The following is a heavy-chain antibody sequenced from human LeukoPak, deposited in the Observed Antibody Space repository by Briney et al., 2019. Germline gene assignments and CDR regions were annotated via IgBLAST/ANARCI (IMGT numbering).Heavy chain of an antibody. J-gene: IGHJ4*02. CDR1: GGSISSYY. V-gene: IGHV4-4*07. Sequence: SETLSLTCTVSGGSISSYYWSWIRQPAGKGLEWIGRIYTSGSTNYNPSLKSRVTMSVDTSKNQFSLKLSFVTAADTAVYYCARARNSRGYSYGYSPFDYWGQGTLVTVSS. CDR3: ARARNSRGYSYGYSPFDY. D-gene: IGHD5-18*01. CDR2: IYTSGST.